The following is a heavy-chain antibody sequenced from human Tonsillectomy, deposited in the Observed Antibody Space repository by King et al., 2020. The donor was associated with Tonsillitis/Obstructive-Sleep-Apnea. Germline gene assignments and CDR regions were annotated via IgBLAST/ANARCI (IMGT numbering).Heavy chain of an antibody. Sequence: VQLVESGGGLVKPGGSLRLSCAASGFTFSGYSMNWVRQAPGKGLEWVSSISSSSTYIYYADSVKGRFTISRDNAKNSLSLQMNSLRAEDTAVYYCARDGSTSCCDFDYWGQGTLVTVSS. D-gene: IGHD2-2*01. CDR3: ARDGSTSCCDFDY. CDR1: GFTFSGYS. CDR2: ISSSSTYI. V-gene: IGHV3-21*01. J-gene: IGHJ4*02.